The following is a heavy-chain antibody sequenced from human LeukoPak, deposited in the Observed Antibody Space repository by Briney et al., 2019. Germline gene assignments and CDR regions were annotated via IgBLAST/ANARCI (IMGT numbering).Heavy chain of an antibody. CDR2: ISGSGGST. Sequence: GGSLRLSCAASGFTFSSYAMGWVRQAPGKGLEWVSAISGSGGSTYYADSVKGRFTISRDNSKNTLYLQMNSLRAEDTAVYYCAYQREDYYDSSGLFDYWGQGTLVTVSS. J-gene: IGHJ4*02. CDR3: AYQREDYYDSSGLFDY. D-gene: IGHD3-22*01. CDR1: GFTFSSYA. V-gene: IGHV3-23*01.